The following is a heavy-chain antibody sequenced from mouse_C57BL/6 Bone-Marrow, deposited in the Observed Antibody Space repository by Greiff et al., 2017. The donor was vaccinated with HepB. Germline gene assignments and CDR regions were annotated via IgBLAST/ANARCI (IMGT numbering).Heavy chain of an antibody. V-gene: IGHV1-50*01. CDR1: GYTFTSYW. D-gene: IGHD1-1*01. CDR3: AREATVVYFDY. CDR2: IDPSDSYT. J-gene: IGHJ2*01. Sequence: VQLQQSGAELVKPGASVKLSCKASGYTFTSYWMQWVKQRPGQGPEWIGEIDPSDSYTNYNQKFKGKATLTVDTSSSTAYMQLSSLTSEDSAVYYCAREATVVYFDYWGQGTTLTVSS.